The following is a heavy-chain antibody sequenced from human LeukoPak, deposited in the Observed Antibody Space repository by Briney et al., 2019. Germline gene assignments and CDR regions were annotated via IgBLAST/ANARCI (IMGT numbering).Heavy chain of an antibody. CDR2: ISTNGGST. CDR1: GFIFSNYA. D-gene: IGHD6-13*01. J-gene: IGHJ6*04. CDR3: MRYRSSWLDV. V-gene: IGHV3-64D*06. Sequence: PGGSLRLYCSASGFIFSNYAMHWVRQAPGKGLEYVSGISTNGGSTYYADSVKGRFTISRDNSKNTLYLQMSSLRGEDMAVYYCMRYRSSWLDVWGNRVTVTVSS.